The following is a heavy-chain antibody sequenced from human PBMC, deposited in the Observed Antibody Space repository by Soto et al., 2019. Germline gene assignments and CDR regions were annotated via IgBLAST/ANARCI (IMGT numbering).Heavy chain of an antibody. V-gene: IGHV2-5*02. CDR1: GFALNTYGLA. Sequence: QITVKESGPTLVKPTQTLTLTCTFSGFALNTYGLAVAWIRHPPGQALKWIALIYWDDNKRYSPSLKSRLTITNDHPKNPAVLTMTNIDPVDTATYYCAHNRIVASAGTGYFDFRGHGTLVTLS. CDR2: IYWDDNK. CDR3: AHNRIVASAGTGYFDF. D-gene: IGHD6-13*01. J-gene: IGHJ4*01.